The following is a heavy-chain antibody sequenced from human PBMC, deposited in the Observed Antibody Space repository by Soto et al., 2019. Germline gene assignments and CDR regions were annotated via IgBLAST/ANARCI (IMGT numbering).Heavy chain of an antibody. Sequence: ASVKVSCKASGYTFTSYAMHWVRQAPGQRLEWMGIINASSGSTRYAQKFQGRVTMTRDTSTSTVYMELSSLRSEDTAVYYCARNGYNNGWYHFDYWGQGTLVTVSS. D-gene: IGHD6-19*01. CDR2: INASSGST. J-gene: IGHJ4*02. V-gene: IGHV1-46*01. CDR1: GYTFTSYA. CDR3: ARNGYNNGWYHFDY.